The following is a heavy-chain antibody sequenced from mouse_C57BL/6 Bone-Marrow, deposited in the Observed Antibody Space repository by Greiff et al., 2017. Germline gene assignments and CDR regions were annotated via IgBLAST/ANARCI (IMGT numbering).Heavy chain of an antibody. CDR2: IDPSDSYT. V-gene: IGHV1-69*01. D-gene: IGHD4-1*01. Sequence: VQLQQSGAELVMPGASVKLSCKASGYTFTSYWMHWVKQRPGQGLEWIGEIDPSDSYTNYNQKFNGKSTLTVDKSSSTAYMQLSSLTSEDSAVYYCASGGGTGFDYWGQGTTLTVSS. CDR1: GYTFTSYW. CDR3: ASGGGTGFDY. J-gene: IGHJ2*01.